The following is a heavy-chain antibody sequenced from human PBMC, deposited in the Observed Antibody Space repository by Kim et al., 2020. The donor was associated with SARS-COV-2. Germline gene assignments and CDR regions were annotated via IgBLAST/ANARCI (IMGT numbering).Heavy chain of an antibody. J-gene: IGHJ4*02. CDR1: GGSISSGSYY. Sequence: SETLSLTCTVSGGSISSGSYYWSWIRQPAGKGLEWIGRIYTSGSTNYNPSLKSRVTISVDTSKNQFSLKLSSVTAADTAVYYCARSTDSSGYYLGGGYYFDYWGQGTLVTVSS. CDR3: ARSTDSSGYYLGGGYYFDY. V-gene: IGHV4-61*02. CDR2: IYTSGST. D-gene: IGHD3-22*01.